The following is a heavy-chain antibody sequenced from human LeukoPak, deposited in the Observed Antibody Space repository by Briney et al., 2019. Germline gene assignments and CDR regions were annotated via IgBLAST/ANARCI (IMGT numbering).Heavy chain of an antibody. V-gene: IGHV3-33*06. CDR3: AKDYGGYMDV. Sequence: GGSLRLSCAASGFTFSSYGMHWVRQAPGKGLEWVAVIWYDGSNKYYADSVKGRFTISRDNSKNTLYLQMYSLRAEDTAVYYCAKDYGGYMDVWGKGTTVTVSS. CDR2: IWYDGSNK. D-gene: IGHD4-23*01. J-gene: IGHJ6*03. CDR1: GFTFSSYG.